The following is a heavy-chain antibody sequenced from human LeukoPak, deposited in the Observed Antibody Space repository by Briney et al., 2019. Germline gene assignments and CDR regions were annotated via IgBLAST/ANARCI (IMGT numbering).Heavy chain of an antibody. J-gene: IGHJ4*02. CDR3: VRGGTYCDSTCKGADY. CDR1: GFTFRSFS. Sequence: VGSLRLSCAASGFTFRSFSMNLVRQAPGKGLEWVSAIDSSTTRIYYANSVRGRFTISRDNAKNSLDLQMNSLRAEDTAVYYCVRGGTYCDSTCKGADYWGQGTLVAVSS. D-gene: IGHD2/OR15-2a*01. V-gene: IGHV3-21*01. CDR2: IDSSTTRI.